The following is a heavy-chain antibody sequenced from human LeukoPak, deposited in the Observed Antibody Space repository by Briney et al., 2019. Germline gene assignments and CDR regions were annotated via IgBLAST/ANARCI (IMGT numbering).Heavy chain of an antibody. J-gene: IGHJ4*02. Sequence: GGSLRLSCAASGFTFSSYWMSWVRQAPGKGLEWVANIKQDGSEKCYVDSVKGRFTISRDNAKNSLYLQMNSLRAEDTAVYYCASPRRGGYYYVFDFDYWGQGTLVTVSS. CDR3: ASPRRGGYYYVFDFDY. D-gene: IGHD3-22*01. V-gene: IGHV3-7*01. CDR2: IKQDGSEK. CDR1: GFTFSSYW.